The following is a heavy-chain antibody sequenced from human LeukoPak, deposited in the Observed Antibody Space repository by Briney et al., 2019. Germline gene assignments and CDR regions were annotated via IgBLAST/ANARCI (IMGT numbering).Heavy chain of an antibody. D-gene: IGHD1-26*01. J-gene: IGHJ4*02. V-gene: IGHV1-69*05. Sequence: SVKVSCKASGGTFSSYAISWVRQAPGQGLEWMGGIIPIFGTANYAQKFQGRVTITTDESTSTAYMELSSPRSEDTAVYYCASSGSYGVWYFDYWGQGTLVTVSS. CDR2: IIPIFGTA. CDR3: ASSGSYGVWYFDY. CDR1: GGTFSSYA.